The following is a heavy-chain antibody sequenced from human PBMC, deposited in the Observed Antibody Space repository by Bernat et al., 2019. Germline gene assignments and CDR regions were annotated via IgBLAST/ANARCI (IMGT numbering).Heavy chain of an antibody. CDR2: INTAVDT. D-gene: IGHD6-19*01. Sequence: EVQLVESGGGLVQWGGSLRLSCAASGFTFSTYDMHWVRQVTEKGLEWVAGINTAVDTVYPGSVKGRFTISRENAKNSLYLQMNSLRAGDRAVYYCARAKNIAVAGPCAFDVWGQGTLVTVSS. V-gene: IGHV3-13*04. CDR1: GFTFSTYD. CDR3: ARAKNIAVAGPCAFDV. J-gene: IGHJ3*01.